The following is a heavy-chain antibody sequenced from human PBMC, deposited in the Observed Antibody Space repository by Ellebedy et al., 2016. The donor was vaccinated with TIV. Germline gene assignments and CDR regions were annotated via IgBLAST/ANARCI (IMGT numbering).Heavy chain of an antibody. V-gene: IGHV3-7*03. CDR3: ARVGNGWYNIIDY. J-gene: IGHJ4*02. Sequence: GESLKISCAASGFTFSSYWMSWVRQAPGKGLEWVAHIEQDGSEKYYVDSVKGRFTISRDNAKNSLYLQMNSLRAEDTAVYYCARVGNGWYNIIDYWGRGTQVTVSS. CDR2: IEQDGSEK. D-gene: IGHD6-19*01. CDR1: GFTFSSYW.